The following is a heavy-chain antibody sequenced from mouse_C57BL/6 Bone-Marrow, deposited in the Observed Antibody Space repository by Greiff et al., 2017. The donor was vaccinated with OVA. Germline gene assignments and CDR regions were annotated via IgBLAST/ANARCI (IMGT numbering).Heavy chain of an antibody. CDR1: GFSLTSYG. CDR2: IWSGGST. J-gene: IGHJ2*01. CDR3: ARKVPVDY. V-gene: IGHV2-2*01. Sequence: VKLVESGPGLVQPSQSLSITCTVSGFSLTSYGVHWVRQSPGKGLEWLGVIWSGGSTAYNAAFISRLSISKDNSKGQVYFEMNSLQADDTAMNYGARKVPVDYWGQGTTLTVSS.